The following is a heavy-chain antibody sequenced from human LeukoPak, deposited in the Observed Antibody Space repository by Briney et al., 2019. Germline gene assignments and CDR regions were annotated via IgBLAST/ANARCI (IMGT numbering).Heavy chain of an antibody. V-gene: IGHV1-2*02. Sequence: ASVKVSCKASGYTFNGHYMHWVRQAPGQGLEWMGWINPNSGGTNYAQKFQGRVTMTRDTSISTAYMELSSLRSEDTAVYYCARAGRAAHRYYFDYWGQGTLVTVSS. CDR3: ARAGRAAHRYYFDY. J-gene: IGHJ4*02. CDR1: GYTFNGHY. CDR2: INPNSGGT. D-gene: IGHD6-13*01.